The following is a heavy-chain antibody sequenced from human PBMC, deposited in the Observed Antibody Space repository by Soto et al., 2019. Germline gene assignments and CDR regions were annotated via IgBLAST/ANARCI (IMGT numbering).Heavy chain of an antibody. CDR2: INAGNGNT. Sequence: ASVKVSCKASGYTFTSYAMHWVRQAPGQRLEWMGWINAGNGNTKYSQKFQGRVTITRDTSASTAYMELSSLRSKDTAVYYCARVSTMVRGVINILDYWGQGTLVTVSS. J-gene: IGHJ4*02. CDR1: GYTFTSYA. CDR3: ARVSTMVRGVINILDY. D-gene: IGHD3-10*01. V-gene: IGHV1-3*01.